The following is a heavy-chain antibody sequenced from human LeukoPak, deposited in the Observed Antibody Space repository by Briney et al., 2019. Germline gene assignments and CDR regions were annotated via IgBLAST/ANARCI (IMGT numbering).Heavy chain of an antibody. CDR2: TKPDGSAE. Sequence: PGRSLRLSCAASGFTFSSYGMHWVRQAPGKGLEWVANTKPDGSAEYYADSVRGRFSTSRDNANNLLYLQMNSLRAEDTAVYYCARDGGLHTNFDYWGQGTLVTVSS. D-gene: IGHD2-15*01. J-gene: IGHJ4*02. CDR1: GFTFSSYG. CDR3: ARDGGLHTNFDY. V-gene: IGHV3-7*01.